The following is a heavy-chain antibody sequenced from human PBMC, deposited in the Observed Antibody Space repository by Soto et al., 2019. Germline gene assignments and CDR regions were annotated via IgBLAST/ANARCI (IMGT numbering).Heavy chain of an antibody. D-gene: IGHD2-15*01. CDR3: AKDRGYCSGGSCYSEPY. Sequence: QVQLVESGGGVVQPGRSLRLSCAASGFTFSSYAMHWVRQAPGKGLEWVAVISYDGSNKYYADSVKGRFTISRDNSKNTLYLQMNSLRAEDTAVYYCAKDRGYCSGGSCYSEPYWGQGTLVTVSS. J-gene: IGHJ4*02. CDR2: ISYDGSNK. V-gene: IGHV3-30-3*01. CDR1: GFTFSSYA.